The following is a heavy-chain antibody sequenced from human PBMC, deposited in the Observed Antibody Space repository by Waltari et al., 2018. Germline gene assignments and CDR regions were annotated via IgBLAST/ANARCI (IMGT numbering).Heavy chain of an antibody. V-gene: IGHV3-74*01. J-gene: IGHJ4*02. Sequence: EVQLVESGGGLVQPGGSLRLSCAASGFSISGYWMHWVRQAPGKGLVGGQRISRDGRSTSYADSVGGRFTSSRDNAKNTVYLQMNSLRADDTAVYFCARDGLGSSHDYWGQGTLVTVSS. CDR1: GFSISGYW. CDR3: ARDGLGSSHDY. D-gene: IGHD6-6*01. CDR2: ISRDGRST.